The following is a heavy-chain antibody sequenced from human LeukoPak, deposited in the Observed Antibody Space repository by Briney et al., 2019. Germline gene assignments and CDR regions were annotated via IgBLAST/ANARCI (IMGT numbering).Heavy chain of an antibody. CDR2: INPNSGGT. CDR3: ASELGYCSSTSCSPEGRKNWFDP. D-gene: IGHD2-2*01. Sequence: ASVKVSCKVSGYTFTGYYMHWVRQAPGQGLEWMGWINPNSGGTNYAQKFQGRVTMTRDTSISTAYMELSRLRSDDTAVYYCASELGYCSSTSCSPEGRKNWFDPWGQGTLVTVSS. V-gene: IGHV1-2*02. CDR1: GYTFTGYY. J-gene: IGHJ5*02.